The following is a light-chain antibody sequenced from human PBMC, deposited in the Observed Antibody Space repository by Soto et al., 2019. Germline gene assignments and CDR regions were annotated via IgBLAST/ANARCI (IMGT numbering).Light chain of an antibody. V-gene: IGKV1-5*01. CDR3: QQYETFSGT. Sequence: DIRMSQSPSSVSSSLGDTVTVTFLASQSVSGWLAWYQQKPGEAPKLLIYDASALPRGVPSRFSGSGSGTKFTLTIASLQPDDFATYYCQQYETFSGTFGPGTKVDIK. CDR1: QSVSGW. CDR2: DAS. J-gene: IGKJ1*01.